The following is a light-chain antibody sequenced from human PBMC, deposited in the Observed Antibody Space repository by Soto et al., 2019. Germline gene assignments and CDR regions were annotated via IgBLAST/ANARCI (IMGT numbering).Light chain of an antibody. CDR2: GSS. CDR1: QSISSNY. J-gene: IGKJ3*01. V-gene: IGKV3-20*01. Sequence: EIVLTQSPGTLSLSPGERATLSCWASQSISSNYLAWYQQKPGQPPRLLISGSSIRATGIPKRFSGSASGTNFTLTISGLEPEDLAVFCCQQYGSSPFTFGPGTKVDFK. CDR3: QQYGSSPFT.